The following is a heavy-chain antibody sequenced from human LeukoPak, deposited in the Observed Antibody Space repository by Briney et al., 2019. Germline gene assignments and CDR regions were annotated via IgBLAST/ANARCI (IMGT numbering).Heavy chain of an antibody. Sequence: GGSLRLSCAASGFTFSSYSMNWVRQAPGKGLEWVSSISSSSSYIYYADSVKGRLTISRDNAKNSLYLQMNSLRAEDTAVYYCARVTGYSSGYPAPLNWFDPWGQGTLVTVSS. CDR3: ARVTGYSSGYPAPLNWFDP. CDR1: GFTFSSYS. V-gene: IGHV3-21*01. CDR2: ISSSSSYI. J-gene: IGHJ5*02. D-gene: IGHD3-22*01.